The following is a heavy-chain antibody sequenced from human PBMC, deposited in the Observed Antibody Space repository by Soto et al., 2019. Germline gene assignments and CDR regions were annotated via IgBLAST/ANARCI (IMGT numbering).Heavy chain of an antibody. CDR2: IYYSGSP. J-gene: IGHJ4*02. CDR3: ARDSATVTTSTFDY. CDR1: GGSISSGNYY. V-gene: IGHV4-31*03. Sequence: QVQLQESGPGLVTPSQTLSLTCTVSGGSISSGNYYWSWIRQHPGKGLEWIGYIYYSGSPYYNPSLQIRVTISLDTSKNQCSLKLSSVTAADTAVYYCARDSATVTTSTFDYWGPGTLVTVSS. D-gene: IGHD4-17*01.